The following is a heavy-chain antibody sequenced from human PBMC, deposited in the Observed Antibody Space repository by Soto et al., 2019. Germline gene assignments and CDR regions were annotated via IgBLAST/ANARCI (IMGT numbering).Heavy chain of an antibody. D-gene: IGHD3-16*01. V-gene: IGHV3-48*02. CDR1: GWTFGTYS. CDR2: INSDSDNI. J-gene: IGHJ6*02. CDR3: ARLYYVYV. Sequence: EMQLVESGGGLVQPGGSLRLSCAASGWTFGTYSMNWVRQAPGKGLEWIAYINSDSDNIMYADSVKGRFTISRDNAKNSLFLQMNSLTDEDTAVYYCARLYYVYVWGQGTTVTVSS.